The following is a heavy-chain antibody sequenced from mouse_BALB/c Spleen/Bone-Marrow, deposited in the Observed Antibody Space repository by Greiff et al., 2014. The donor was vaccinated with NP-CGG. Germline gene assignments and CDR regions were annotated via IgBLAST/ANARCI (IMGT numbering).Heavy chain of an antibody. V-gene: IGHV1S56*01. CDR2: IFPGDSTT. CDR1: GNTFTSYD. J-gene: IGHJ1*01. Sequence: LVESGVELVKPGASVKLSCKASGNTFTSYDINWVRQRPEQGLEWIGWIFPGDSTTKYNEKFKGKATLSTDKSSSTVNMQLSRLTSEDSAVDLCVRSRVRDWYFDVWGAETKVTVSS. D-gene: IGHD2-14*01. CDR3: VRSRVRDWYFDV.